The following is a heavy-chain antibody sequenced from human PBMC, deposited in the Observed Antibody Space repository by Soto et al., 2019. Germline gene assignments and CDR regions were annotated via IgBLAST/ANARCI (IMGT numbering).Heavy chain of an antibody. D-gene: IGHD3-10*01. V-gene: IGHV3-30*18. J-gene: IGHJ5*02. Sequence: QVQLVESGGGVVQPGTSLRLSCAASGFTFSSHGMPWVRQAPGKGLAWVAVIASDGGTSYYLDSVRGRFTSSRDNTRSIMYLQMDSLRAEDTAGYYCTKEFRHVNWFCETWGQGTQVTV. CDR1: GFTFSSHG. CDR2: IASDGGTS. CDR3: TKEFRHVNWFCET.